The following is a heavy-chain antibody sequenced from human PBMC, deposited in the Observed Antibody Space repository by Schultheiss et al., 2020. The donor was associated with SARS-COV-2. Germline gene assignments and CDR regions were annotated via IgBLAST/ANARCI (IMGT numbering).Heavy chain of an antibody. D-gene: IGHD6-13*01. CDR3: AKDRGSSWFRTDYGMDV. CDR2: IKQDGSEK. CDR1: GFTFSSYW. J-gene: IGHJ6*02. Sequence: GGSLRLSCAASGFTFSSYWMSWVRQAPGKGLEWVANIKQDGSEKYYVDSVKGRFTISRDNAKNSLYLQMNSLRAEDTAVYYCAKDRGSSWFRTDYGMDVWGQGTTVTVSS. V-gene: IGHV3-7*03.